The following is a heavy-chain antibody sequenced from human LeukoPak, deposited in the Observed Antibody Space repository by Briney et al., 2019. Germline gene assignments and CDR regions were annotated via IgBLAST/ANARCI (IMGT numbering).Heavy chain of an antibody. Sequence: SETLSLTCTVSGGSISSYYWSWIRQPPGKGPEWIGYIYYSGSTNYNPSLKSRVTISVDTSKNQFSLKLSSVTAADTAVYYCARDDVWANAFDIWGQGTMVTVSS. J-gene: IGHJ3*02. CDR2: IYYSGST. V-gene: IGHV4-59*01. D-gene: IGHD5/OR15-5a*01. CDR1: GGSISSYY. CDR3: ARDDVWANAFDI.